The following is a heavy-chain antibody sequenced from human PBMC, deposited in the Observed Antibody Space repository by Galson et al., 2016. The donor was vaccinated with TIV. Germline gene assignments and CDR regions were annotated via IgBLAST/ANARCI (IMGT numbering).Heavy chain of an antibody. D-gene: IGHD4-17*01. J-gene: IGHJ4*02. CDR1: GDSISSSY. Sequence: LSLTCNVSGDSISSSYWSWIRQPPGKGLEWIGFISSSGFSNYDPTLKSRVTMSVDASKKQISLRLSSLTAPDTAVYFCANVYGAGYFDHWGQGAVVTVSS. CDR3: ANVYGAGYFDH. V-gene: IGHV4-4*08. CDR2: ISSSGFS.